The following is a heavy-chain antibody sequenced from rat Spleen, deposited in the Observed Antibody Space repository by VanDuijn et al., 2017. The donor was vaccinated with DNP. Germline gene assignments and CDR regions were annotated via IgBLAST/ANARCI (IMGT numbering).Heavy chain of an antibody. V-gene: IGHV5-25*01. CDR3: ARHDYGSYEYYFDY. Sequence: EVQLVESGGGLVQPGRSLKLSCAASGFTFSDYYMAWIRQAPTKGLEWVATISTSGSRTYYPDSVKGRFTISRDNAKSSLYLQMNSLKSEDTATYYCARHDYGSYEYYFDYWGQGVMVTVSS. CDR2: ISTSGSRT. J-gene: IGHJ2*01. D-gene: IGHD1-3*01. CDR1: GFTFSDYY.